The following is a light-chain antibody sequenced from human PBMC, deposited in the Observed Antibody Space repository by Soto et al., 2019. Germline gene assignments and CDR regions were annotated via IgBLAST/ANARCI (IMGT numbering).Light chain of an antibody. Sequence: EIVMTQSPAILALSPGDRATLSCRASQSVSSSYLAWYQHKPGQAPRLLIHGASSRVTGIPDRFSGSGSGTDFTLTITRLEPEDLAVYYCQQYQSLTFGGGTKVDIK. J-gene: IGKJ4*01. V-gene: IGKV3-20*01. CDR2: GAS. CDR3: QQYQSLT. CDR1: QSVSSSY.